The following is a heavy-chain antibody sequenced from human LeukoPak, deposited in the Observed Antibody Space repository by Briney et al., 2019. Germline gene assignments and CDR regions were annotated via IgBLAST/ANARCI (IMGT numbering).Heavy chain of an antibody. D-gene: IGHD1-14*01. CDR2: IYYSGST. CDR3: ARDGEKTGWFDP. CDR1: GGSFSSSSYY. V-gene: IGHV4-39*07. J-gene: IGHJ5*02. Sequence: SETLSLTCTVSGGSFSSSSYYWGWIRQPPGKGLEWIGSIYYSGSTYYNPSLKSRVTISVDTSKNQFSLKLSSVTAADTAVYYCARDGEKTGWFDPWGQGTLVTVSS.